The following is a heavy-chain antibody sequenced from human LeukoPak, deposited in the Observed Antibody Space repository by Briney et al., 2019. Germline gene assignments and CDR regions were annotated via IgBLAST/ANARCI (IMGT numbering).Heavy chain of an antibody. J-gene: IGHJ4*02. Sequence: SETLSLTCAVSGGSISSGGYSWSWIRQPPGKGLEWIGYIYYSGSTNYNPSLKSRVTISVDTSKNQFSLKLSSVTAADTAVYYCARRWGTGPHDYWGQGTLVTVSS. CDR2: IYYSGST. CDR3: ARRWGTGPHDY. CDR1: GGSISSGGYS. D-gene: IGHD1-26*01. V-gene: IGHV4-61*08.